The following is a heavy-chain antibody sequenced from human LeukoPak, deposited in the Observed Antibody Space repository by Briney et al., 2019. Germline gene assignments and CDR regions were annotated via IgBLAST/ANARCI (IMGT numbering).Heavy chain of an antibody. CDR1: GYTFTSYY. CDR3: ARDRYGDGFAHLDY. D-gene: IGHD5-24*01. J-gene: IGHJ4*02. Sequence: VASVKVSCRASGYTFTSYYMHWVRQAPGQGLEWMGWITPSGGTNYPQKFQGRVAITWDTSITTAYMDLSRLTSDDTAVYYCARDRYGDGFAHLDYWGQGALVTVSS. CDR2: ITPSGGT. V-gene: IGHV1-2*02.